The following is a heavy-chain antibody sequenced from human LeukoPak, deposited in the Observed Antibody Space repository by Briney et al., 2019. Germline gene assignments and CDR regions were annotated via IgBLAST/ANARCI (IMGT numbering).Heavy chain of an antibody. J-gene: IGHJ6*03. Sequence: GGSLRLSCVASGFAFDDYGMNWVRQAPGKGLEWVSGINWSGTTSASADSVRGRFTISRDNAKNSLYLQMNSLRAEDTAVYYCARVIAFRGYMDVWGKGTTVTVSS. D-gene: IGHD3-16*02. CDR3: ARVIAFRGYMDV. V-gene: IGHV3-20*04. CDR1: GFAFDDYG. CDR2: INWSGTTS.